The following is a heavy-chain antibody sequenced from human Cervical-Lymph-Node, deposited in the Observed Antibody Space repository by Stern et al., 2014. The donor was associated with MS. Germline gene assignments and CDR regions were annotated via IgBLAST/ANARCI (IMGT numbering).Heavy chain of an antibody. J-gene: IGHJ4*02. CDR1: GFTFSSYG. V-gene: IGHV3-33*01. D-gene: IGHD1-26*01. CDR3: ARDSTKGGSNY. CDR2: IWSDGSNK. Sequence: VQLGESGGGVVQPGRSLRLACAASGFTFSSYGMHWVRQAPDKGLEWVAVIWSDGSNKYYTDSVKGRFTISRANSKNALYLQMNSLRAEDTAVYYCARDSTKGGSNYWGQGTLVTVSS.